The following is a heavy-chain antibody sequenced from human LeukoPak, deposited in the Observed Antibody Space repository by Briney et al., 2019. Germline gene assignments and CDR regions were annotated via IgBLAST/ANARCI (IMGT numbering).Heavy chain of an antibody. CDR1: GFTFDDYA. CDR3: AKAMYSSSWGYFQH. Sequence: GGSLRLSCAASGFTFDDYAMHWVRQAPGKGLEWVSGISWNSGSIGYADSVKGRFTISRDNAKNSLYLQMNSLRAEDTALYYCAKAMYSSSWGYFQHWGQAPWSPSPQ. D-gene: IGHD6-13*01. J-gene: IGHJ1*01. V-gene: IGHV3-9*01. CDR2: ISWNSGSI.